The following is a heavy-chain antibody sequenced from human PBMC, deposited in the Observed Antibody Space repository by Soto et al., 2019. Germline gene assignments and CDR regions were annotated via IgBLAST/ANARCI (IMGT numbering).Heavy chain of an antibody. D-gene: IGHD3-3*01. Sequence: SETLSVTCAGSGGSFSGYYWSWIRQPPGKGLEWIGEINHSGSTNYNPSLKSRVTISVDTCKNQFSLKLSSVTAADTAVYYCARGPVVYVYWSGYYPHYFYYCTRRSPVPVSA. CDR2: INHSGST. V-gene: IGHV4-34*01. CDR3: ARGPVVYVYWSGYYPHYFYY. J-gene: IGHJ4*02. CDR1: GGSFSGYY.